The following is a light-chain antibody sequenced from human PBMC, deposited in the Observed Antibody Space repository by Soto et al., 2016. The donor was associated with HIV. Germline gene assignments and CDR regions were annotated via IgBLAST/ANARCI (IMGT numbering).Light chain of an antibody. CDR2: KAS. Sequence: DIRMTQSPSTLSASLGDRVTITCRASQSINKWLAWYQQKPGKAPNLLIYKASTSQSGAPSTFSGSGSGTEFTLIISSLQPDDFATYYCQQYNSYPWTFGQGTKVEIK. J-gene: IGKJ1*01. CDR1: QSINKW. V-gene: IGKV1-5*03. CDR3: QQYNSYPWT.